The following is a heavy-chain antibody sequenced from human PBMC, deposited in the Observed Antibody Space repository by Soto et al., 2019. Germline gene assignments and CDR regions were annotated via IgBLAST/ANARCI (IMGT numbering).Heavy chain of an antibody. Sequence: SVKVSCKASGGTFSSYAISWVRQAPGQGLEWMGGIIPIFGTANYAQKFQGRVTITADESTSTAYMELISLRSEDTAVYYCARVPMYSSSWDVYVYYYYGMDVWGQGTTVTFSS. CDR2: IIPIFGTA. J-gene: IGHJ6*02. CDR1: GGTFSSYA. D-gene: IGHD6-13*01. CDR3: ARVPMYSSSWDVYVYYYYGMDV. V-gene: IGHV1-69*13.